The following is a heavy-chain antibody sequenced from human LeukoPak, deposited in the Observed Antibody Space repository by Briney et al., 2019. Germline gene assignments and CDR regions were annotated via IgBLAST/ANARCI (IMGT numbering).Heavy chain of an antibody. CDR1: GFSLSDYY. D-gene: IGHD2-8*01. V-gene: IGHV3-11*01. CDR2: IGVAV. CDR3: ARHRLDASRFQADFDY. Sequence: PGGSLRLSCVASGFSLSDYYMSWIRQAPGMGLEWVAYIGVAVNSAGSVSGRFTISRDSATNSVHLQMNSLRVEDAAVYYCARHRLDASRFQADFDYWGQGTLVTVSS. J-gene: IGHJ4*02.